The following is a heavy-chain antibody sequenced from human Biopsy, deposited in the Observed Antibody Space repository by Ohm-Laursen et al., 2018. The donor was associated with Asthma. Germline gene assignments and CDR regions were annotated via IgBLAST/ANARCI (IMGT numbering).Heavy chain of an antibody. D-gene: IGHD4-17*01. CDR1: GYSLTDLS. V-gene: IGHV1-24*01. Sequence: GASVKVSCKISGYSLTDLSMHWVRQAPGRGLEWMGGHDHEEGGTVNAQRFQGRVTMTEDTSTDTAYMELSSLSSDDTAVYYCASDFPKDYVRYNFQFWGQGTLVTVSS. J-gene: IGHJ4*02. CDR2: HDHEEGGT. CDR3: ASDFPKDYVRYNFQF.